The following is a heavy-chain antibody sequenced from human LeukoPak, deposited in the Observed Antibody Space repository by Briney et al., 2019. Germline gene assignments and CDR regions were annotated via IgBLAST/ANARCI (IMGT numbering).Heavy chain of an antibody. V-gene: IGHV3-11*04. J-gene: IGHJ4*02. CDR2: ISISGSTI. D-gene: IGHD4-17*01. CDR3: AKGRYHLATVTLLDY. Sequence: PGGSLRLSCAASGFIFSDYYMSWIRQAPGKGLEWVSYISISGSTIYYADSVKGRFTISRDNAKSSLFLQMNSLRAEDTAVYYCAKGRYHLATVTLLDYWGQGTLVTVSS. CDR1: GFIFSDYY.